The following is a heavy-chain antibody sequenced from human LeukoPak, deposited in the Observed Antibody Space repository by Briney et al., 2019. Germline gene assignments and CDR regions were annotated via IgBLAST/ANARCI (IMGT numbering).Heavy chain of an antibody. J-gene: IGHJ4*02. CDR2: ISWNSASV. Sequence: GRSLRLSCEASGFTFDDYGMHWVRQAPGKGLEWVSTISWNSASVGYVDSVKGRFTISRDNAKKTLYLQMNSLRPENTALYYCAKDYGYSSSWYDYWGQGTLVTVSS. CDR3: AKDYGYSSSWYDY. V-gene: IGHV3-9*01. CDR1: GFTFDDYG. D-gene: IGHD6-13*01.